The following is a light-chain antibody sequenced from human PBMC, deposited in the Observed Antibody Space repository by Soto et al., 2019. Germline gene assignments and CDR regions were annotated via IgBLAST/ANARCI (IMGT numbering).Light chain of an antibody. CDR1: QSVSSY. CDR3: QQRSNWPPYT. Sequence: EIVLTQSPATLSLSPGERATLSCRASQSVSSYLAWYQQKPGQAPRLLIYDASNRATGIPARFSGSGSATDFTLTISSLEPEEFAVYYCQQRSNWPPYTFGQGTKLEIK. J-gene: IGKJ2*01. CDR2: DAS. V-gene: IGKV3-11*01.